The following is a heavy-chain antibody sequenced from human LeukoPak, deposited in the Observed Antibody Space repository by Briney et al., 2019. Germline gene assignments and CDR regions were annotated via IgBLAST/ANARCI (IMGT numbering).Heavy chain of an antibody. Sequence: GGSLRLSCTASGFTFSNYKMNWVRQAPGQGLEWISHISSGSKTIYYADSVKGRFTISRDGAKNPLYLQMNGLSAEDTAVYYCAKTPLYYSYFYMDVWGKGTSVIVSS. V-gene: IGHV3-48*01. CDR1: GFTFSNYK. CDR2: ISSGSKTI. J-gene: IGHJ6*03. CDR3: AKTPLYYSYFYMDV.